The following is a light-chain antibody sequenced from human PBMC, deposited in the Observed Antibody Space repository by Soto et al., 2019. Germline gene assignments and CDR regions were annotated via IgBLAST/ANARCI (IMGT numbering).Light chain of an antibody. V-gene: IGKV3-20*01. J-gene: IGKJ5*01. CDR1: ERIYSAY. Sequence: VVTQSPLRLPGPLGQPATLSGRPRERIYSAYLGWYQQKPGQAPRLLIYGTSSRATGIPDRFSGSGSGTDFTLTISSLEPEDFGVYYCQQYGNSPITFGQGTRLEIK. CDR3: QQYGNSPIT. CDR2: GTS.